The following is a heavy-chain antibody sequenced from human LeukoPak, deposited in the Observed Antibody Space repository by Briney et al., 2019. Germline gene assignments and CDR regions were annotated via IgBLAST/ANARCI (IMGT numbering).Heavy chain of an antibody. CDR3: AKDQRAGYNYVTIFDY. J-gene: IGHJ4*02. D-gene: IGHD5-18*01. Sequence: GGSLRLSCSASGFTFSSYAMSWVRQAPGKGLEWISVISVSGSSTYYADSVKGRFTVSRDKSKNTLFLQMNSLRAEDTAIYFCAKDQRAGYNYVTIFDYWGQGTLVTVSS. CDR2: ISVSGSST. CDR1: GFTFSSYA. V-gene: IGHV3-23*01.